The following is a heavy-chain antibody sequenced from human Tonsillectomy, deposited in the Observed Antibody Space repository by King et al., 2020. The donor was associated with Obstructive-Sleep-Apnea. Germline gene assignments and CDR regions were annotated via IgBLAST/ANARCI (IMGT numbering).Heavy chain of an antibody. CDR1: GLTFSNFN. CDR3: AKDGPLWVDEELIHP. D-gene: IGHD3-10*01. Sequence: DVQLVESGGGLVQPGGSLRLSCVASGLTFSNFNMSWVRQAPGKGLEWVSAIDAGGDAKYYADSVKGRFIISRDNSKSMMSLQLNSLRVEDTAVYYCAKDGPLWVDEELIHPWGQGTLVTVSS. J-gene: IGHJ5*02. CDR2: IDAGGDAK. V-gene: IGHV3-23*04.